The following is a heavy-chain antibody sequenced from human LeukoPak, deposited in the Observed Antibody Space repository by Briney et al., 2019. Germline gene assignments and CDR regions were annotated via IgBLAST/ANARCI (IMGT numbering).Heavy chain of an antibody. CDR2: INPNSGGT. CDR1: GYTFTGYY. D-gene: IGHD6-13*01. Sequence: ASVTVSCKASGYTFTGYYMHWVRQAPGQGLEWMGWINPNSGGTNYAQKFQGRFTMTSDTSISTAYMELSRLRSDDTAVYYCARAGRDPHPYSSSWYPPFFLWFDPWGQGTLVTVSS. V-gene: IGHV1-2*02. CDR3: ARAGRDPHPYSSSWYPPFFLWFDP. J-gene: IGHJ5*02.